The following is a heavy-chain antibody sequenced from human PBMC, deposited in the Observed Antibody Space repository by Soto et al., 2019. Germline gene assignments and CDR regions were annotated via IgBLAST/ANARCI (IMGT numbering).Heavy chain of an antibody. CDR2: VFPYNGNT. Sequence: QVQLVQSGAEVTKPGASVKVSCKTSGYTFTTYAINWVRQAPGQGLEWLGWVFPYNGNTNSAQKFQGRLTMTTDTSTNTVYMELRSLRSDDTAVYYCASDQVELDYWGQGTLVTVSS. CDR1: GYTFTTYA. CDR3: ASDQVELDY. J-gene: IGHJ4*02. V-gene: IGHV1-18*01.